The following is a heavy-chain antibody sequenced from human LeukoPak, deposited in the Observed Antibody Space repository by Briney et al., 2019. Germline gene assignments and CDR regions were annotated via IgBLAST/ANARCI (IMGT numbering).Heavy chain of an antibody. J-gene: IGHJ4*02. D-gene: IGHD3-10*01. CDR1: GFIFSNYW. V-gene: IGHV3-7*01. CDR2: IKEDGSEI. CDR3: ARSPDGVDN. Sequence: GGSLRLSCAASGFIFSNYWMTWVRQTPGKGLEFVANIKEDGSEIFYLDSVKGRYTISRDNAKNSVYLQMNSLRAEDTAVYYCARSPDGVDNWGQGTLVTVSS.